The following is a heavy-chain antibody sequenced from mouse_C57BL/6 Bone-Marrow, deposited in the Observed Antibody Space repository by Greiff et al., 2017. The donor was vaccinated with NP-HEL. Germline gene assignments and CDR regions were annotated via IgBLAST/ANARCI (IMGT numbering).Heavy chain of an antibody. D-gene: IGHD1-1*01. CDR2: IYPGDGDL. V-gene: IGHV1-80*01. CDR1: GSAFRIYC. Sequence: VQLQESGVALVKPGASVKISCKASGSAFRIYCMNWVKQRPGKGLEWIGQIYPGDGDLNSTGKFKGQATLTANKSSSPAYMQLSSLNSEDSAVYFCARRALRYFDDWGKGTTLTVSS. CDR3: ARRALRYFDD. J-gene: IGHJ2*01.